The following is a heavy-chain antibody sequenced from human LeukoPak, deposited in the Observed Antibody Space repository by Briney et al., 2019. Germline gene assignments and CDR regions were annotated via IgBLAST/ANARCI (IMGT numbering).Heavy chain of an antibody. J-gene: IGHJ4*02. CDR2: INHSGST. CDR1: GGSFSGCY. CDR3: ARGYDFDY. Sequence: SETLSLTCAVYGGSFSGCYWSWIRQPPGKGLEWIGEINHSGSTNYNPSLKSRVTISVDTSKNQFSLKLSSVTAADTAVYYCARGYDFDYWGQGTLVTVSS. D-gene: IGHD2-8*01. V-gene: IGHV4-34*01.